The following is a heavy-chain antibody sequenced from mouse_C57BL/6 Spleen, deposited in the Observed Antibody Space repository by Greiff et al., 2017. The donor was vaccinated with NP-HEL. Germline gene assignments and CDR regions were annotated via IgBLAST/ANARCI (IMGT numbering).Heavy chain of an antibody. D-gene: IGHD3-1*01. CDR1: GYTFTDYN. CDR3: ARRGQQPFAY. Sequence: VQLQQSGPELVKPGASVKIPCKASGYTFTDYNMDWVKQSHGKSLEWIGDINPNNGGTIYNQKFKGKATLTVDKSSSTAYMELRSLTSEDTAVYYCARRGQQPFAYWGQGTLVTVSA. CDR2: INPNNGGT. V-gene: IGHV1-18*01. J-gene: IGHJ3*01.